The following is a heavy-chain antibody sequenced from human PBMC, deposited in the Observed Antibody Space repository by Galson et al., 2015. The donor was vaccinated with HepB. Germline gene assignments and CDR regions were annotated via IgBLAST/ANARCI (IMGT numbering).Heavy chain of an antibody. CDR1: GYTFTSYV. CDR3: ARGGTGSDY. Sequence: SGYTFTSYVISWVRQAPGQGLEWLGRISGYNGHTNYAQNLQNKVTMTTDTSTSTAYLELRRLKSDDTAIYYCARGGTGSDYWGQGTLVTVSS. D-gene: IGHD6-19*01. J-gene: IGHJ4*02. CDR2: ISGYNGHT. V-gene: IGHV1-18*04.